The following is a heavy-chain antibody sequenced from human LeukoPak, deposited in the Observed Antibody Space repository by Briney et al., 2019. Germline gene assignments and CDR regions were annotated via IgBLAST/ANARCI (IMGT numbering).Heavy chain of an antibody. CDR1: GYTFTGYY. J-gene: IGHJ4*02. Sequence: ASAKVSCKASGYTFTGYYMHWVRQAPGQGLEWMGRINPNSGGTNYAQKFQGRVTMTRDTSISTAYMELSRLRSDDTAVYYCARAVACERCDYYSSINDYWGQGTLVTVPS. D-gene: IGHD2-21*01. V-gene: IGHV1-2*06. CDR2: INPNSGGT. CDR3: ARAVACERCDYYSSINDY.